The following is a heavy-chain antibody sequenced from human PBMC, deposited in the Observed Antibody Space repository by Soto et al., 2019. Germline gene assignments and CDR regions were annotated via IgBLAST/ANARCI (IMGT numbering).Heavy chain of an antibody. CDR3: ARAIPTAGYYFDY. CDR1: GGSISGYY. D-gene: IGHD6-13*01. J-gene: IGHJ4*02. V-gene: IGHV4-59*01. CDR2: IYYSGST. Sequence: SETLSLTCTVSGGSISGYYWSWIRQPPGKGLEWIGYIYYSGSTNYNPSLKSRVTISVDTSKNQFSLKLSSVTAADTAVYYCARAIPTAGYYFDYWGQGTLVTVSS.